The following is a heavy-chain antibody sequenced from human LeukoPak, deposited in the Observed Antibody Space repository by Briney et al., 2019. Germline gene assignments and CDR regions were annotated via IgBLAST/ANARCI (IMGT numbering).Heavy chain of an antibody. CDR3: ARSGSSTSHSSPYRFKIDY. J-gene: IGHJ4*02. CDR1: GFTFSDYY. CDR2: ISSSGSTI. Sequence: GGSLRLSCAASGFTFSDYYMTWIRQAPGKGLEWVSYISSSGSTIYYADSVKGRFTISRDNAKNSVYLQMTSLRAEDTAVYYCARSGSSTSHSSPYRFKIDYWGQGTLVTVSS. V-gene: IGHV3-11*01. D-gene: IGHD2-2*01.